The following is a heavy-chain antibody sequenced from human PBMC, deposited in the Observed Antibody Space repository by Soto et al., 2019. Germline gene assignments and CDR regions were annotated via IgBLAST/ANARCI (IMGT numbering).Heavy chain of an antibody. J-gene: IGHJ5*02. CDR1: GGACSGYY. V-gene: IGHV4-34*01. D-gene: IGHD4-4*01. CDR2: INHRGST. Sequence: SETLSLTGAAYGGACSGYYGSWIRQPPGKGLEWVGEINHRGSTNYNPSLKSRVTISVDTSKNQFSLKLSSVTAADTAVYYCARHPRTPHAYRKIGGAGPRAVNWFDPWGQGTLVTVSS. CDR3: ARHPRTPHAYRKIGGAGPRAVNWFDP.